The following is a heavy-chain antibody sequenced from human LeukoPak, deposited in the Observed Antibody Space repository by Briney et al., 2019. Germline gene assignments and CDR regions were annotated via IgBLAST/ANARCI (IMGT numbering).Heavy chain of an antibody. D-gene: IGHD4-17*01. CDR1: GFTVSSNY. J-gene: IGHJ5*02. Sequence: PGGSLRLSCAASGFTVSSNYMSWVRQAPGKGLEWVSVIYSGGSTYYADSVKGRFTISRDNSKNTLYPQMNSLRAEDTAVYYCAREATVTRGWFDPWGQGTLVTVSS. CDR2: IYSGGST. V-gene: IGHV3-66*01. CDR3: AREATVTRGWFDP.